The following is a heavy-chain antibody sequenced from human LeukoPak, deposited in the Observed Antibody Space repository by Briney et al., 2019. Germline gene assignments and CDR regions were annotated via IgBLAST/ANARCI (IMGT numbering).Heavy chain of an antibody. D-gene: IGHD3/OR15-3a*01. CDR2: MSYGGQNE. J-gene: IGHJ4*02. V-gene: IGHV3-30*03. CDR1: GLTFSGYD. CDR3: ARGFWTGVEY. Sequence: GGSLRLSCAASGLTFSGYDMHWVRQAPGKGPEWVAVMSYGGQNERYADSVKGRFTVSRDNPKNTVYLEMNSLRLEDTAVYYCARGFWTGVEYWGQGALVTVSS.